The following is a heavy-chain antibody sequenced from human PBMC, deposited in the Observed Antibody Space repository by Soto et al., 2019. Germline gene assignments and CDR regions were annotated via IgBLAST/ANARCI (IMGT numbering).Heavy chain of an antibody. V-gene: IGHV4-34*01. D-gene: IGHD4-17*01. Sequence: SETLSLTCAVYGGSFSGYYWSWIRQPPGKGLEWIGEINHSGSTNYNPSLKSRVTISVDTPKNQFSLKLSSVTAADTAVYYCARALVTTFGSRIDYWGQGTLVTVSS. CDR3: ARALVTTFGSRIDY. CDR2: INHSGST. CDR1: GGSFSGYY. J-gene: IGHJ4*02.